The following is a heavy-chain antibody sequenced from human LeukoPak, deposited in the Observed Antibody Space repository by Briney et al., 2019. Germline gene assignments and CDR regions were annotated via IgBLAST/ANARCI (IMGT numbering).Heavy chain of an antibody. Sequence: SETLSLTCTVFGGSISSYYWSWIRQPPGKGLEWIGYIYYSGSTNYNPSLKSRVTISVDTSKNQFSLKLSSVTAADTAVYYCARVGSGTFDYWGQGTLVTVSS. V-gene: IGHV4-59*01. J-gene: IGHJ4*02. CDR1: GGSISSYY. D-gene: IGHD3-10*01. CDR2: IYYSGST. CDR3: ARVGSGTFDY.